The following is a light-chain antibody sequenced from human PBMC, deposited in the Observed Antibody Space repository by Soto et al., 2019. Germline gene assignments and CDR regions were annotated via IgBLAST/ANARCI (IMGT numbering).Light chain of an antibody. Sequence: QMTQSPSTLSASVGDRVTISCRASQSISTYLNWYQHKPGKAPKLLIYPASSLQSGVPSRFSGSGSGTDFTLTISSLQPEDFATYYCQQSYSNLPTFGGRTKVDI. J-gene: IGKJ4*01. CDR1: QSISTY. CDR2: PAS. CDR3: QQSYSNLPT. V-gene: IGKV1-39*01.